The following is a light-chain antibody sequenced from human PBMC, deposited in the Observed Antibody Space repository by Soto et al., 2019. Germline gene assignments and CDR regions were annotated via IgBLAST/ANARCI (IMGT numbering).Light chain of an antibody. V-gene: IGKV3-20*01. CDR3: QQYGSSGT. CDR2: GAS. Sequence: EIVLTQSPGTLSLSPRERATLSCRASQSVSNNYLAWYQQKHGQAPRLLIYGASHRATGIPDRFRGSVSGTDFTLTISRLEPADFAVYYCQQYGSSGTFGQGTTVDIK. J-gene: IGKJ1*01. CDR1: QSVSNNY.